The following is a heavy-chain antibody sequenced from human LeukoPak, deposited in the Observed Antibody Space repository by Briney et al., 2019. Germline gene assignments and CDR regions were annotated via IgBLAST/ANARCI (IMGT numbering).Heavy chain of an antibody. V-gene: IGHV3-30-3*01. CDR2: ISYDGSNK. J-gene: IGHJ5*02. Sequence: EGSLRLSCAASGFTFSSYAMHWVRQAPGKGLEWVAVISYDGSNKYYADSVKGRFTISRDNSKNTLYLQMNSLRAEDTAVYYCARGQQLVPNWFDPWGQGTLVTVSS. CDR3: ARGQQLVPNWFDP. D-gene: IGHD6-13*01. CDR1: GFTFSSYA.